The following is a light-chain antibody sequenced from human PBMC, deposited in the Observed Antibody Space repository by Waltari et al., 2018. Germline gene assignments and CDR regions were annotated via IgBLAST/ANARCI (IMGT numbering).Light chain of an antibody. CDR1: QSVSSY. CDR2: DAA. V-gene: IGKV3-11*01. CDR3: QQRSNWPPKVT. J-gene: IGKJ4*01. Sequence: EIVLTPSPATLSSSPGARATLSCSASQSVSSYLAWYQQKPGQAPRLLIYDAANTATGIPARFSGSGSGTDFTLTISSLEPEDFAVYYCQQRSNWPPKVTFGGGTKVEIK.